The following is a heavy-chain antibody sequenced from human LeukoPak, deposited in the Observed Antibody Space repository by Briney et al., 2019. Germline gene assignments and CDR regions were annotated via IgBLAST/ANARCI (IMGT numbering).Heavy chain of an antibody. CDR2: ISSSSGYI. J-gene: IGHJ4*02. Sequence: RGSLRLSCAASGFTFSSYSMNLVRQAPGKGLEWVSSISSSSGYIYYADSVKGRFTISRDNAKNSLYLQMNSLRAEDTAVYYCARDRSGLSWGQGTLVTVSS. CDR3: ARDRSGLS. D-gene: IGHD6-19*01. CDR1: GFTFSSYS. V-gene: IGHV3-21*01.